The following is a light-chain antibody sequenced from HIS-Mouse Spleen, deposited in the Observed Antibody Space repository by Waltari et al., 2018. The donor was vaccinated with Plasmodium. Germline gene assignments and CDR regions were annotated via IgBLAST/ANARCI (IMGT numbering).Light chain of an antibody. V-gene: IGKV3-11*01. CDR2: DAS. J-gene: IGKJ4*01. Sequence: EIVLTPSPATLSLYPGERATLPCRASQSVSSYLAWYQQKPGQAPRLLIYDASNRATGIPARFSGSGSGTDFTLTISSLEPEDFAVYYCQQRSNWPPLTFGGGTKVEIK. CDR3: QQRSNWPPLT. CDR1: QSVSSY.